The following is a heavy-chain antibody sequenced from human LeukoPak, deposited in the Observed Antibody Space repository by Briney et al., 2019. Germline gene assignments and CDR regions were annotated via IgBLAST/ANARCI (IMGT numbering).Heavy chain of an antibody. CDR1: GGPISPYY. CDR2: IYYSGST. Sequence: PSETLSLTCTVSGGPISPYYWNWIRQPPGKGLEWIGYIYYSGSTNYNPSLKSRVTISVDTSKNQLSLELSSVTAADTAVYFCARLPRGTQPPDYCQNWGQGTLVTVSS. D-gene: IGHD3-10*01. CDR3: ARLPRGTQPPDYCQN. V-gene: IGHV4-59*08. J-gene: IGHJ1*01.